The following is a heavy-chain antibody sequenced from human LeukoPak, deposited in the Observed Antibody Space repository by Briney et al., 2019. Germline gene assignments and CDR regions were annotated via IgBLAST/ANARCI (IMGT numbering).Heavy chain of an antibody. CDR3: ARGVVGATAFAY. J-gene: IGHJ4*02. V-gene: IGHV4-4*07. D-gene: IGHD1-26*01. CDR2: IYASGST. Sequence: PSETLSLTCTVSGGSISGYTWSWIRQPAGEGLEWIGRIYASGSTNYNPSLQGRVTMSVDTSRGQFFLMVHSVTAADTAVYYCARGVVGATAFAYWGQGTVVTASS. CDR1: GGSISGYT.